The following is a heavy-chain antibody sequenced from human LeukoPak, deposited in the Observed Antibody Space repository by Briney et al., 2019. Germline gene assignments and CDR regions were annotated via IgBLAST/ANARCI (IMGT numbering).Heavy chain of an antibody. CDR3: ARAGGWNDFDY. Sequence: PGGSLRLSCAASGFTFSDYYMSWIRQAPGKGLEWVSYISSSGNLIHYADSVKGRFTFSRDNARNSLYLQTNSLRADDTAIYYCARAGGWNDFDYWGQGTLVTVSS. CDR1: GFTFSDYY. J-gene: IGHJ4*02. D-gene: IGHD1-1*01. V-gene: IGHV3-11*04. CDR2: ISSSGNLI.